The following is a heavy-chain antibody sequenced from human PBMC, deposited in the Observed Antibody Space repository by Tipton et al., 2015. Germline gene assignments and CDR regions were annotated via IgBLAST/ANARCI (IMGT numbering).Heavy chain of an antibody. Sequence: TLSLTCTVSGGSIDSYYWSWIRQPPGKELEWIGYIQYSGSTNYNPSLKSRVTISVDTSKNQFSLKLSSVTAADTAVYYCARGHYVSRMDVWGQGTTVTVSS. CDR2: IQYSGST. CDR1: GGSIDSYY. V-gene: IGHV4-59*01. CDR3: ARGHYVSRMDV. D-gene: IGHD3-10*01. J-gene: IGHJ6*02.